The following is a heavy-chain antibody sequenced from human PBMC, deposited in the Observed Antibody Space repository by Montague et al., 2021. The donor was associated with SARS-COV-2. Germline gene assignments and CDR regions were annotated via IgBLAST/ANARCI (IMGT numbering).Heavy chain of an antibody. CDR2: ISSSGSTI. D-gene: IGHD3-22*01. J-gene: IGHJ4*02. V-gene: IGHV3-48*03. Sequence: SLRLSCAASGFTFSSYEMNWVRQAPGKGLEWVSYISSSGSTIYYADSVKGRFTISRDNAKNSPYLQMNSLRAEDTAVYYCARDGPDYYDSSGYYRPLDYWGQGTLVTVSS. CDR3: ARDGPDYYDSSGYYRPLDY. CDR1: GFTFSSYE.